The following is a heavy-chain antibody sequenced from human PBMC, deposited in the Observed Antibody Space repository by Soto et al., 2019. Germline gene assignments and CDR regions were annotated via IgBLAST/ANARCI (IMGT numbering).Heavy chain of an antibody. CDR3: ARDWGYCSGGSCYSEDYYYYYGMDV. D-gene: IGHD2-15*01. J-gene: IGHJ6*02. CDR1: GFTFSSYS. V-gene: IGHV3-21*01. Sequence: GGSLRLSCAASGFTFSSYSMNWVRQAPGKGLEWVSSISSSSRYIYYADSVKGRFTISRDNAKNSLYLQMNSLRAEDTAVYYCARDWGYCSGGSCYSEDYYYYYGMDVWGQGTTVTVSS. CDR2: ISSSSRYI.